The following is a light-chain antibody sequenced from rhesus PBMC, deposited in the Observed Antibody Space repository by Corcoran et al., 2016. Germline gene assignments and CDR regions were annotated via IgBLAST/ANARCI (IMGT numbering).Light chain of an antibody. V-gene: IGLV3-40*01. CDR3: QVRDTSSDQYI. CDR1: KIGTKS. CDR2: ADS. Sequence: SYELTHPRSVSVSPGQTAMITCGGDKIGTKSVQWYHQKPPQAPVLVIYADSERPSGIPERFFGSNAGNTATLTISGVEAGDEADYYWQVRDTSSDQYIFGGGTRLTVL. J-gene: IGLJ1*01.